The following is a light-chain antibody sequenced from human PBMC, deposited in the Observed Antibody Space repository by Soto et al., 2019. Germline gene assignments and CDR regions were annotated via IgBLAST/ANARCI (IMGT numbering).Light chain of an antibody. Sequence: FMLTQPHSVSESPGKTVTISCTRSSGSIASNYVQWYQQRPGSAPTTVMYEDNQRPSGVPDRFSGSIDSSSNSASLTISGLKTEDEADYYCQSYDSSNYVVFGGGTKVTVL. CDR2: EDN. CDR3: QSYDSSNYVV. J-gene: IGLJ2*01. V-gene: IGLV6-57*04. CDR1: SGSIASNY.